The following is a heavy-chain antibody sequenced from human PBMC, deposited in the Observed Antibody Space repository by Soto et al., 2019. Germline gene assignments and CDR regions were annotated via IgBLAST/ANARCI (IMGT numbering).Heavy chain of an antibody. V-gene: IGHV3-30*03. CDR3: ARGPSYSDSYFDH. CDR1: EFPFSNYA. CDR2: ISYDGNNK. Sequence: GGSLRLSCAASEFPFSNYAMHWVRQAPGKGLQWLAVISYDGNNKYYADSVEGRVTISRDNSKNTVYLQMNSLRLEDTAVYYCARGPSYSDSYFDHWGQGTLVTVSS. D-gene: IGHD4-17*01. J-gene: IGHJ4*02.